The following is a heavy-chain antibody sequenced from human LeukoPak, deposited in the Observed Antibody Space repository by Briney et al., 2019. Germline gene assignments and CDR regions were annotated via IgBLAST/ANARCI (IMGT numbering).Heavy chain of an antibody. CDR3: ARTGVWSSSWYSRRYVYNWFDP. D-gene: IGHD6-13*01. Sequence: ASVRVSCKASGYTFSSYDINWVRQATGQGLEWMGCMNPNSGNTGYAQKFQGRVAMTRNTSISTAYMELSSLRSEDTAVYYCARTGVWSSSWYSRRYVYNWFDPWGQGTLVTVSS. J-gene: IGHJ5*02. V-gene: IGHV1-8*01. CDR2: MNPNSGNT. CDR1: GYTFSSYD.